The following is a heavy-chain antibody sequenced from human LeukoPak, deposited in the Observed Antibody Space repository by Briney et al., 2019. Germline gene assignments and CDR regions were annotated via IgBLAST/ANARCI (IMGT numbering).Heavy chain of an antibody. CDR2: INPSGGST. CDR3: ARDRRPVSSGDWFDP. J-gene: IGHJ5*02. V-gene: IGHV1-46*01. CDR1: GYTFTSFY. Sequence: ASVKVSCKASGYTFTSFYMHWVRQAPGQGLEWMGIINPSGGSTSYAQKFQGRVTMTTDTSTDTVYMELRSLRSDDTAVYYCARDRRPVSSGDWFDPWGQGTLVTVSS. D-gene: IGHD3-10*01.